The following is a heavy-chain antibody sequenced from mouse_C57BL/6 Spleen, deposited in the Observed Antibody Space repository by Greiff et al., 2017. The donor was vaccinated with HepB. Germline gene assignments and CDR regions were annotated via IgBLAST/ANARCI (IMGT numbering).Heavy chain of an antibody. J-gene: IGHJ2*01. CDR3: ARDGDTTVVASYYFDY. Sequence: EVQVVESGGGLVKPGGSLKLSCAASGFTFSSYAMSWVRQTPEKRLEWVATISDGGSYTYYPDNVKGRFTISRDNAKNNLYLQMSHLKSEDTAMYYCARDGDTTVVASYYFDYWGQGTTLTVSS. D-gene: IGHD1-1*01. V-gene: IGHV5-4*01. CDR2: ISDGGSYT. CDR1: GFTFSSYA.